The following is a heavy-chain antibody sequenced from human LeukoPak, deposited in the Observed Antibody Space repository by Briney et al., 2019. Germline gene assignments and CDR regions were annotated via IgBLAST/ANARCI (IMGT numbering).Heavy chain of an antibody. CDR3: ARGTIFGVVMYYYYMDV. V-gene: IGHV4-34*01. Sequence: PSETLSLTCAVYGGSFSGYYWSWIRQPPGKGLEWMGEINHSGSTKYNPYPKNRVTISVSTYTNQFSLKLSSVTTADTTVFYCARGTIFGVVMYYYYMDVWGKGTTVTVSS. J-gene: IGHJ6*03. D-gene: IGHD3-3*01. CDR1: GGSFSGYY. CDR2: INHSGST.